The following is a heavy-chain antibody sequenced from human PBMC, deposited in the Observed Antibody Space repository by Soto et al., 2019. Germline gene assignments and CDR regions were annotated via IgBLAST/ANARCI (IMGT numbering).Heavy chain of an antibody. CDR3: SRVLRPVAAASY. CDR1: GYTFTSYG. V-gene: IGHV1-18*01. D-gene: IGHD6-13*01. Sequence: QVPLVQSGAEVKKPRAAVKVSCKASGYTFTSYGISWVRQAPGQGIEWMGWISAYNGNTNYAQKLQGRVTMTTDTSTSTAYMELRSLRSDDTAVYYCSRVLRPVAAASYWGQGTLVTVSS. CDR2: ISAYNGNT. J-gene: IGHJ4*02.